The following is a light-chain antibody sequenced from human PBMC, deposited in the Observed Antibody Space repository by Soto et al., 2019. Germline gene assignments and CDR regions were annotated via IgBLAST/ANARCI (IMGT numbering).Light chain of an antibody. V-gene: IGKV3D-20*01. J-gene: IGKJ5*01. CDR3: QQYGSSPSIT. CDR2: DAS. Sequence: EIVLTQSPATLSLSPGERATLSCGASRSVSSSYLAWYQQKPGLAPRLLIYDASSRATGIPDRFSGSGSGTDFTLTISRLEPEDFAVYYCQQYGSSPSITFGQGTRLEIK. CDR1: RSVSSSY.